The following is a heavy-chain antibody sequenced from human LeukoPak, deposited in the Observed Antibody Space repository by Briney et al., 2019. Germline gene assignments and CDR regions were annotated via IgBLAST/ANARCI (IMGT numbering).Heavy chain of an antibody. CDR3: ARETSYDILTGFNWFDP. J-gene: IGHJ5*02. V-gene: IGHV3-66*01. CDR2: IYSGGST. D-gene: IGHD3-9*01. Sequence: PGGSLRLSCAASGSTVSSNYMSWVRQAPGKGLEWVSVIYSGGSTYYADSVKGRFTISRDNSKNTLYLQMNSLRAEDTAVYYCARETSYDILTGFNWFDPWGQGTLVTVSS. CDR1: GSTVSSNY.